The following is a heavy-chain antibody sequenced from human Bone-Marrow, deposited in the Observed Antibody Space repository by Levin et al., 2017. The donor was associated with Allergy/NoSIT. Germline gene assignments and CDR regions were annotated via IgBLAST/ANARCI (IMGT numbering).Heavy chain of an antibody. CDR2: IKHDGSEK. J-gene: IGHJ4*02. CDR3: AREGFLDY. V-gene: IGHV3-7*01. Sequence: GESLKISCAASGFTFSNYWMSWVRQAPGQGLEWVANIKHDGSEKNYVDSVKGRFTISRDDAKNSLYLQMNSLRAEDSAMYYCAREGFLDYWGQGSLVTVSS. CDR1: GFTFSNYW.